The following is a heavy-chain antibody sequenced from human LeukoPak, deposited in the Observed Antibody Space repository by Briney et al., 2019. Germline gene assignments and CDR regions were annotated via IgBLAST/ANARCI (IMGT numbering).Heavy chain of an antibody. CDR2: INGGGGST. V-gene: IGHV3-23*01. Sequence: PSGASLRLSCAASTFTFGTYCMTWVRQDPGKGLQWVSSINGGGGSTFYADSVKGRFPISRDSANNTQYLYMNSLKVGDTGVYHCEKGHYSVYSQHCDYW. CDR1: TFTFGTYC. CDR3: EKGHYSVYSQHCDY. D-gene: IGHD5/OR15-5a*01. J-gene: IGHJ4*01.